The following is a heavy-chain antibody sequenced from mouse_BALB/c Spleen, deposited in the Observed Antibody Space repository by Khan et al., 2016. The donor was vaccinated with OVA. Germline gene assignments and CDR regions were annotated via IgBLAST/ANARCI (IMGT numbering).Heavy chain of an antibody. CDR3: SSVGPYTGNYGSWVAY. J-gene: IGHJ3*01. D-gene: IGHD2-10*01. Sequence: QVQLQQSGAELARPGASVKMSCKAPGYTFTSYTIHWVKQRPGQGLEWIGYINPSNIYTNYNQKFRDKATLTADNSSRTAYIQLSSLTSEDSAVYDCSSVGPYTGNYGSWVAYWGQGTTVTVSA. CDR2: INPSNIYT. V-gene: IGHV1-4*01. CDR1: GYTFTSYT.